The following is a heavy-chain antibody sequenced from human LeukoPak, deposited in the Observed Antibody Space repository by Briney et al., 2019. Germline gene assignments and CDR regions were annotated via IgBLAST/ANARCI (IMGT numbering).Heavy chain of an antibody. J-gene: IGHJ4*02. CDR3: ARDYGDSPTQYYFDY. D-gene: IGHD4-17*01. CDR2: ISSSGSTI. CDR1: GFTFSSYE. Sequence: GSLRLSCAASGFTFSSYEMNWVRQAPGKGLEWVSYISSSGSTIYYADSVKGRFTISRDNAKNSLYLQMNSLRAEDTAVYYCARDYGDSPTQYYFDYWGQGTLVTVSS. V-gene: IGHV3-48*03.